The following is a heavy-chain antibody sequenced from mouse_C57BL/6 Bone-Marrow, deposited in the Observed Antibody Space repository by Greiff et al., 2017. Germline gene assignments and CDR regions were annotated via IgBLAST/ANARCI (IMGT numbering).Heavy chain of an antibody. CDR3: ARWSENWNFDV. J-gene: IGHJ1*03. V-gene: IGHV1-64*01. CDR1: GYTFTSYW. CDR2: IHPNSGST. Sequence: QVQLQQPGAELVKPGASVKLSCKASGYTFTSYWMHWVKQRPGQGLEWIGMIHPNSGSTNYNEKFKSKATLTVDKSSSTAYMQLSSLTSEDSAVYYFARWSENWNFDVWGTGTTVTVSS.